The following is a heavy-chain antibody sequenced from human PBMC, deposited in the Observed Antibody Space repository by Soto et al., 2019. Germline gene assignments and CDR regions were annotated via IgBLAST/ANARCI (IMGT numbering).Heavy chain of an antibody. CDR2: IVVGSGNT. CDR3: AADGYCSGGSCSYMDV. CDR1: GFTFTSSA. D-gene: IGHD2-15*01. V-gene: IGHV1-58*02. Sequence: GASVKVSCKASGFTFTSSAIQWVRQARGQRLEWIGWIVVGSGNTNYAQKFQERVTITRDMSTSTAYMELSSLRSEDTAVYYCAADGYCSGGSCSYMDVWGKGTTVTVS. J-gene: IGHJ6*03.